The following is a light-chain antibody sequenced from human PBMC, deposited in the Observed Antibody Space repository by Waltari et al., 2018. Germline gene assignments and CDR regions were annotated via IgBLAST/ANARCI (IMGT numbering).Light chain of an antibody. CDR1: SSDVGSYNL. CDR2: EVT. V-gene: IGLV2-23*02. CDR3: CSYARSNYVT. Sequence: QSALTQPASVSGSPGQSITISCTGTSSDVGSYNLVSWYQQHPGKAPKLMIYEVTTRPSWVANRFSCSKSANTASLTISGLQAEDEADYYRCSYARSNYVTFGGGTKLTVL. J-gene: IGLJ2*01.